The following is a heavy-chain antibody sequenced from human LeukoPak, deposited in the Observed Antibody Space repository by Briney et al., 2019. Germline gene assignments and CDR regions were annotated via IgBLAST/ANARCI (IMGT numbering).Heavy chain of an antibody. D-gene: IGHD3-10*01. Sequence: SETLSLTCAVSGASITSYYWTWIRQPPGKGLERIGYIYHTGNIKYNPSLNSRVTISIDTSKNQFSLKLSSVTAADTAVYYCARRQRYYGKPFDYWGQGTLVTVSS. CDR3: ARRQRYYGKPFDY. V-gene: IGHV4-59*12. CDR2: IYHTGNI. J-gene: IGHJ4*02. CDR1: GASITSYY.